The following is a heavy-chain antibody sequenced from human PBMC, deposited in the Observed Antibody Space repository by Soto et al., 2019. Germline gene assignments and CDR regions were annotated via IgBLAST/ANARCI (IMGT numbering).Heavy chain of an antibody. V-gene: IGHV4-61*01. CDR2: IYYSGST. D-gene: IGHD6-19*01. J-gene: IGHJ6*02. CDR3: ARDRLAVASFYYYGMDV. Sequence: PSETLSLTCTVSGGSVSSGSYYWSWIRQPPGKGLEWIGYIYYSGSTNYNPSLKSRVTISVDTSKNQFSLKLSSVTAADTAVYYCARDRLAVASFYYYGMDVWGQGTTVTVSS. CDR1: GGSVSSGSYY.